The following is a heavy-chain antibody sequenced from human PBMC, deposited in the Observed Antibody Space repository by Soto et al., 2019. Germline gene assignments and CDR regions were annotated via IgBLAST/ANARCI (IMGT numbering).Heavy chain of an antibody. V-gene: IGHV3-30*18. CDR2: ISYDGSNK. Sequence: QVQLVESGGGVVQPGRSLRLSCAASGFTFSSYAMHWVRQAPGKGLEWVAVISYDGSNKYYADSVKGRFTISRDNSKNTLYLQMNSLRAEDTDVYYCAKGHSGYEYFDYWGQGTLVTVSS. D-gene: IGHD5-12*01. J-gene: IGHJ4*02. CDR1: GFTFSSYA. CDR3: AKGHSGYEYFDY.